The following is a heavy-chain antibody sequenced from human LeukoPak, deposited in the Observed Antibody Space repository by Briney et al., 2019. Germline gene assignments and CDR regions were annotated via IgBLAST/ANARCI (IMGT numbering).Heavy chain of an antibody. J-gene: IGHJ6*03. Sequence: ASVKVSCKASGYTFTSSDINWVRQATGQGLEWMGWMNPNSGNTGYAQKFQGRVTITRNTSISTAYMELSSLRSEDTAVYYCARGNTISSYYYYYYMDVWGKGTTVTVSS. V-gene: IGHV1-8*01. CDR2: MNPNSGNT. D-gene: IGHD3-3*01. CDR3: ARGNTISSYYYYYYMDV. CDR1: GYTFTSSD.